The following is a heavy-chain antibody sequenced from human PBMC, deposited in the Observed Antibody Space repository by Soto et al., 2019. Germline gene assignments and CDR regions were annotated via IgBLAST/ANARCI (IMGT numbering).Heavy chain of an antibody. CDR1: GGSISSSSYY. CDR3: ARQTIYCSGGSCYPGWFDP. CDR2: IYYSGST. V-gene: IGHV4-39*01. Sequence: QLQLQESGPGLVKPSETLSLTCTVSGGSISSSSYYWGWIRQPPGKGLEWIGSIYYSGSTYYNPSLKSRVPISVDTSKNQFSLKLSSVTAADTAVYYCARQTIYCSGGSCYPGWFDPWGQGTLVTVSS. D-gene: IGHD2-15*01. J-gene: IGHJ5*02.